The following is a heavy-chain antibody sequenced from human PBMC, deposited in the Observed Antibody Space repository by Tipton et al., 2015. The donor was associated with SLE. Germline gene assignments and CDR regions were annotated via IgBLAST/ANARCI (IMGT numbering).Heavy chain of an antibody. J-gene: IGHJ5*02. CDR2: IYYSGST. CDR3: ARGGFGSSVWFDP. V-gene: IGHV4-59*11. CDR1: GDSITSLY. D-gene: IGHD6-6*01. Sequence: LRLSCTVSGDSITSLYWSWIRQPPGKGLEWIGYIYYSGSTSYSPSLKSRVTISIHTSKDQFSLKLTSVTAADTAVSYCARGGFGSSVWFDPWGQGTLVTVFS.